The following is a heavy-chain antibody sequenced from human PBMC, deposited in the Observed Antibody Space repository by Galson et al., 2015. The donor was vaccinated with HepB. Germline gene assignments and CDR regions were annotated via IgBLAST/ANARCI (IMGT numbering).Heavy chain of an antibody. D-gene: IGHD3-3*01. Sequence: SLRLSCAASGFTFSSYSMNWVRQAPGKGLEWVSSISSSSSYIYYADSVKGRFTISRDNAKNSLYLQMNSLRAEDTAVYYCARSPYYDFWSGYLDSYYYYYMDVWGKGTTVTVSS. J-gene: IGHJ6*03. CDR3: ARSPYYDFWSGYLDSYYYYYMDV. CDR1: GFTFSSYS. V-gene: IGHV3-21*01. CDR2: ISSSSSYI.